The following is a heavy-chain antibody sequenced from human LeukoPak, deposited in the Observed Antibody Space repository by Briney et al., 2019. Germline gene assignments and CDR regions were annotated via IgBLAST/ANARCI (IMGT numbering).Heavy chain of an antibody. CDR2: IYPGDSDT. V-gene: IGHV5-51*01. Sequence: SGYSFTSYWIGWVRPMPGKGLEWMGIIYPGDSDTRYSPSFQGQVTISADKSISTAYLQWSSLKASDTAMYYCARRGHYYDSSGYWARYYFDYWGQGTLVTVSS. D-gene: IGHD3-22*01. J-gene: IGHJ4*02. CDR3: ARRGHYYDSSGYWARYYFDY. CDR1: GYSFTSYW.